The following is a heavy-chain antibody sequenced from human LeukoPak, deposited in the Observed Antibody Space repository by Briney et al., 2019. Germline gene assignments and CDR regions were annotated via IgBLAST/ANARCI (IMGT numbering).Heavy chain of an antibody. J-gene: IGHJ4*02. D-gene: IGHD3-22*01. CDR1: GYTFTGQY. Sequence: ASVKVSCKTSGYTFTGQYLHWVRQAPGQGLEWMGWINPNSGGTKSAQKFQGRVIMTRDTSISTAYMELRSLSSDDTAVYYCASSDILDDSSGSLDYWGQGTLVTVSS. CDR2: INPNSGGT. V-gene: IGHV1-2*02. CDR3: ASSDILDDSSGSLDY.